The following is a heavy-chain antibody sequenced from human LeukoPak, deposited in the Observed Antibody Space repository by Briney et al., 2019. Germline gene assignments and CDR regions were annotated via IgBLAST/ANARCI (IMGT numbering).Heavy chain of an antibody. J-gene: IGHJ6*02. Sequence: GESLKISCKGSGYRFPTSWIAWVRQMPGKGFEWMGVIYPDDPDTIYNPSFEGQVTFSVDKSISTAYLQWSSLKASDTAIYCCARGAYGSGSSYNFYGMDVWGQGTPVAVSS. CDR1: GYRFPTSW. CDR3: ARGAYGSGSSYNFYGMDV. CDR2: IYPDDPDT. V-gene: IGHV5-51*01. D-gene: IGHD3-10*01.